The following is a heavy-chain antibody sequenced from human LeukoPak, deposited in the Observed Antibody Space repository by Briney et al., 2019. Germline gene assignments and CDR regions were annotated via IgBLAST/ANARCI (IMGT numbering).Heavy chain of an antibody. J-gene: IGHJ4*02. CDR3: AKDHGDYEGFDY. Sequence: PGGSLRLSCAASGFTFSSYGMHWVRQAPGKGLEWVAVISYDGSNKYYADSVKGRFTISRDNSKNTLYLQMNSLRAEDTAVYYRAKDHGDYEGFDYWGQGTLVTVSS. D-gene: IGHD4-17*01. CDR1: GFTFSSYG. CDR2: ISYDGSNK. V-gene: IGHV3-30*18.